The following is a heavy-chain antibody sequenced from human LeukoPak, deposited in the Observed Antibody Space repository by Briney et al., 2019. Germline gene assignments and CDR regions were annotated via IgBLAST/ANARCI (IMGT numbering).Heavy chain of an antibody. D-gene: IGHD6-13*01. CDR3: AKDHTVEQQLVAGGY. CDR1: GFTFSSYA. J-gene: IGHJ4*02. V-gene: IGHV3-23*01. CDR2: ISGSGGST. Sequence: GRSLRLSCAASGFTFSSYAMSWVRQAPGKGLEWVSAISGSGGSTYYADSVKGRFTISRDNSKNTLYLQMNSLRAEDTAVYYCAKDHTVEQQLVAGGYWGQGTLVTVSS.